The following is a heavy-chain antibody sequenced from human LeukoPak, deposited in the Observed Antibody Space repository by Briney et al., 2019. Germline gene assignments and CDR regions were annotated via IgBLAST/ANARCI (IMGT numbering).Heavy chain of an antibody. J-gene: IGHJ5*01. Sequence: GRSLRLSCAASGFAFSNFAMHWVRQAPGKGLDWVAVVSYEGTIKYYSDSAEGRFTISRDNSNNIISLQMNNLTTDDTATYHCAREKFESWGQGTLVTVSP. CDR2: VSYEGTIK. CDR3: AREKFES. V-gene: IGHV3-30*14. CDR1: GFAFSNFA.